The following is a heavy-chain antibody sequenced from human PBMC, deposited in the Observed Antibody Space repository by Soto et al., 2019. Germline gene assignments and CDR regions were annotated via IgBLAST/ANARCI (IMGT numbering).Heavy chain of an antibody. CDR1: GFTFSSYA. Sequence: EVQLLESGGGLVQPGGSLRLSCAASGFTFSSYAMSWVRQAPGKGLEWVSSVSGSGGSTYYADSVKGRFTISRDNSKNTLYLQMNSLRAEDTAVYFCAKLPQYETFTGYLNYFDYWGPGILVTVSS. CDR3: AKLPQYETFTGYLNYFDY. J-gene: IGHJ4*02. CDR2: VSGSGGST. D-gene: IGHD3-9*01. V-gene: IGHV3-23*01.